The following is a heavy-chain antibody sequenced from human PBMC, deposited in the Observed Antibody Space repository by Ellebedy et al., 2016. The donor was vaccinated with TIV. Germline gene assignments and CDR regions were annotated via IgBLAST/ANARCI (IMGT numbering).Heavy chain of an antibody. V-gene: IGHV3-23*01. CDR1: GLTFSSHA. Sequence: PGGSLRLSCAASGLTFSSHAMSWVRQAPGKGLEWVSSITESGGNTYYADSVKGGFTISRDNSKDTLYLQVNSLRAEDTAVYYCARDPVGVGPAFDIWGQGIMVTVSS. D-gene: IGHD4-23*01. J-gene: IGHJ3*02. CDR3: ARDPVGVGPAFDI. CDR2: ITESGGNT.